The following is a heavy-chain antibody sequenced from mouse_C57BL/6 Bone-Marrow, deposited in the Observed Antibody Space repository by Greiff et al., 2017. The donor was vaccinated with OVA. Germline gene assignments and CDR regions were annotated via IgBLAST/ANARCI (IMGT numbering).Heavy chain of an antibody. Sequence: VQLKEFGPELVKPGASVKMSCKASGYTFTDYNMHWVKPSHGKSLEWIGYINPNNGGSSYKQKFKGKATLTVNKSSSTAYMELRSLAAEDSAVYYRARSGLRGYFDVWGTGTTVTVSS. CDR2: INPNNGGS. D-gene: IGHD2-4*01. CDR3: ARSGLRGYFDV. CDR1: GYTFTDYN. V-gene: IGHV1-22*01. J-gene: IGHJ1*03.